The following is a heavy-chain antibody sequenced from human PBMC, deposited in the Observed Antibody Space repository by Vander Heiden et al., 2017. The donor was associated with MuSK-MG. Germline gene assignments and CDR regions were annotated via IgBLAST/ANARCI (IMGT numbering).Heavy chain of an antibody. CDR2: IYYSGST. V-gene: IGHV4-31*03. D-gene: IGHD2-15*01. Sequence: VQLQESGPGLLSPSQTLSLACTVSVASTSSGGSYCSCIRHHPGQGLEWDGYIYYSGSTYYNPSLKGRVTISVDTSKNQLYRKRSSATAADTDVYDCAGECSGSSCLGYYYYGMDVWGQGTTVTVSS. CDR1: VASTSSGGSY. J-gene: IGHJ6*02. CDR3: AGECSGSSCLGYYYYGMDV.